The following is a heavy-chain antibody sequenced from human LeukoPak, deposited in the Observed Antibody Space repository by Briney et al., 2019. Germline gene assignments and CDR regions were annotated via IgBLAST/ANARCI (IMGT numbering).Heavy chain of an antibody. CDR3: AKERKHYPKYTPFDY. D-gene: IGHD2-2*02. CDR2: ISSSGSTI. CDR1: GFTFSSYE. Sequence: GGSLRLSCAASGFTFSSYEMNWVRQAPGKGLEWVSYISSSGSTIYYADSVKGRFTISRDNSKNTLYLQMNSLRAEDTAVYYCAKERKHYPKYTPFDYWGQGTLVTVSS. V-gene: IGHV3-48*03. J-gene: IGHJ4*02.